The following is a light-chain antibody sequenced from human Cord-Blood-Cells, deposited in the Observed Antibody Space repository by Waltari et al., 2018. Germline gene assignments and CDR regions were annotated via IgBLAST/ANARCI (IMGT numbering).Light chain of an antibody. Sequence: IVLTQSPGTLSLSPGERAPLPCRASQSVSSSYLAWYQQKPGQAPRLLIYGASSRATGIPDRFSGSGSGTDFTLTISRLEPEDFAVYYCQQYGSSPPAYTFGQGTKLEIK. CDR1: QSVSSSY. CDR2: GAS. J-gene: IGKJ2*01. V-gene: IGKV3-20*01. CDR3: QQYGSSPPAYT.